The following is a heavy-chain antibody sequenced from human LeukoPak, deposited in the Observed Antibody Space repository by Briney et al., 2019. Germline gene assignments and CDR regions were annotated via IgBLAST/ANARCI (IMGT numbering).Heavy chain of an antibody. CDR2: ISGSGGST. V-gene: IGHV3-23*01. Sequence: SGGSLRLSCAASGFTVSSNYMSWVRQAPGKGLEWVSAISGSGGSTYYADSVKGRFTISRDNSKNTLYLQMNSLRAEDTAVYYCAKDYYYDSSGYYFPYYYGMDVWGQGTTVTVSS. CDR3: AKDYYYDSSGYYFPYYYGMDV. D-gene: IGHD3-22*01. CDR1: GFTVSSNY. J-gene: IGHJ6*02.